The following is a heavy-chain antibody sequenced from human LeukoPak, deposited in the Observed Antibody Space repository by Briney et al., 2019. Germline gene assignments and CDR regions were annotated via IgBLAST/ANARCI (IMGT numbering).Heavy chain of an antibody. CDR1: DYSISSGYY. D-gene: IGHD2-21*01. V-gene: IGHV4-38-2*02. CDR2: VYHSGST. CDR3: ARHGYCGGDCYLFDY. Sequence: PSETLSLTCTVSDYSISSGYYWGWIRQPPGKGLEWIGRVYHSGSTYYNPSLKSRVTISIDTSKNQFSLKLTSVTAADTAVYYCARHGYCGGDCYLFDYWGQGTLVTVSS. J-gene: IGHJ4*02.